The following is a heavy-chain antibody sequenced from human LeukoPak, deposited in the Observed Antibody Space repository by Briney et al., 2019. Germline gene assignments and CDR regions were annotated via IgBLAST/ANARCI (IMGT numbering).Heavy chain of an antibody. CDR1: GLTVSSNY. J-gene: IGHJ3*02. CDR3: ASPYCSGGSCYPGDDAFDI. D-gene: IGHD2-15*01. CDR2: IYSGGST. Sequence: GGSLRLSCAASGLTVSSNYMSWVRQAPGRGLEWVSVIYSGGSTYYADSVKGRFTISRDNSKNTLYLQMNSLRAEDTAVYYCASPYCSGGSCYPGDDAFDIWGQGTMVTVSS. V-gene: IGHV3-53*01.